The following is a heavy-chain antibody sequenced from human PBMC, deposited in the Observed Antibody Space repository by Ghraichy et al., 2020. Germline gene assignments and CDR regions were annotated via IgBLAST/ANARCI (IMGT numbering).Heavy chain of an antibody. Sequence: ASVKVSCKASGYTFTSYPVHWVRQVPGQRPEDMGWIEAGNGDTKDSQRFQGRLAITMDTSASTAYMELSSLRSEDMAVYYCARGKTDSGWFASDYWGQGTLVTVSS. CDR2: IEAGNGDT. CDR1: GYTFTSYP. V-gene: IGHV1-3*01. CDR3: ARGKTDSGWFASDY. D-gene: IGHD6-19*01. J-gene: IGHJ4*02.